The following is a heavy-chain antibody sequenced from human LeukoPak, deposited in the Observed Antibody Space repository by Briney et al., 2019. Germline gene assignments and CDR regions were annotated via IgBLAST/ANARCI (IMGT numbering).Heavy chain of an antibody. D-gene: IGHD3-3*01. CDR1: GGTFSSYA. V-gene: IGHV1-69*13. J-gene: IGHJ4*02. CDR3: ARLLKLRFLEWLPCDY. Sequence: SVKVSCKASGGTFSSYAISWVRQAPGQGLEWMGGIIPIFGTANYAQKFQGRVTITADESTSTAYMELSSLRSEDTAVYYCARLLKLRFLEWLPCDYWGQGTLVTVSS. CDR2: IIPIFGTA.